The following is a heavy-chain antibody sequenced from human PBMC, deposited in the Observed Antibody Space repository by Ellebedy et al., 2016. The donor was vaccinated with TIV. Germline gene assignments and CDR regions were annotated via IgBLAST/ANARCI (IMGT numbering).Heavy chain of an antibody. J-gene: IGHJ4*02. V-gene: IGHV3-23*01. CDR3: AKDSGRSGWISDY. Sequence: PGGSLRLSCAASGFTFSNNAMSWVRQAPGKGLEWVSVVSDSGDNTYYADSVRGRFTISRDNSKHTLSLQMNSLRAEDTAIYFCAKDSGRSGWISDYWGQGTLVTVSS. D-gene: IGHD3-10*01. CDR1: GFTFSNNA. CDR2: VSDSGDNT.